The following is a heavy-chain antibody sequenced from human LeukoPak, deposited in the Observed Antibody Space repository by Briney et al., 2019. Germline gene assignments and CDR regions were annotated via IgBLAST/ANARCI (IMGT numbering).Heavy chain of an antibody. D-gene: IGHD3-10*01. Sequence: SETLSLTCAVYGGSFSGYYWSWIRQPPGKGLEWIGEINHSGSTNYNPSLKSRVTISLDTSKNQFSLKLSSVTAADTAVYYCARLVRLLWFGVNHVFDYWGQGTLVTVSS. CDR1: GGSFSGYY. CDR3: ARLVRLLWFGVNHVFDY. J-gene: IGHJ4*02. V-gene: IGHV4-34*01. CDR2: INHSGST.